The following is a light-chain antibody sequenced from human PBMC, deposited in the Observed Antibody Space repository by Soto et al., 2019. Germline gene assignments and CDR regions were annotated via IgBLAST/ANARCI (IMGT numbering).Light chain of an antibody. Sequence: IQMTQSPSSLSASVGDRVTITCQASQDISQYLNWYQQKPGKAPKLLIKDASNLETGVPSRFSGSGSGTNYAFTINSLQPEDFATYYCQQYENLPLTFGGGTKVDIK. J-gene: IGKJ4*01. V-gene: IGKV1-33*01. CDR1: QDISQY. CDR2: DAS. CDR3: QQYENLPLT.